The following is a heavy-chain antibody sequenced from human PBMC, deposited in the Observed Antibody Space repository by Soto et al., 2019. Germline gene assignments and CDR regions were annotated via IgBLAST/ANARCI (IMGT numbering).Heavy chain of an antibody. D-gene: IGHD3-22*01. CDR2: INHSGST. V-gene: IGHV4-34*01. CDR1: GGSFSGYY. CDR3: ARVGYSSGYAFDI. J-gene: IGHJ3*02. Sequence: PSENLSLTCAVYGGSFSGYYWSWIRQPPGKGLEWIGEINHSGSTNYNPSLKSRVTISVDTSKNQFSLKLSSVTAADTAVYYCARVGYSSGYAFDICGQGTMVIVSS.